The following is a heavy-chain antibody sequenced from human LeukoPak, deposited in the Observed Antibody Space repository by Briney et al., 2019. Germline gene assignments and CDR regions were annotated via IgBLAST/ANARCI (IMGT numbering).Heavy chain of an antibody. CDR1: GFTFSSYA. J-gene: IGHJ4*02. Sequence: AGGSLRLSCAASGFTFSSYAMSWVRQAPGKGLEWVPAISGSGGSTYYADSVKGRFTISRDNSKNTLYLQMNSLRAEDTAVYYCAKDRVDTMIVVVMILDYWGQGTLVTVSS. D-gene: IGHD3-22*01. CDR2: ISGSGGST. V-gene: IGHV3-23*01. CDR3: AKDRVDTMIVVVMILDY.